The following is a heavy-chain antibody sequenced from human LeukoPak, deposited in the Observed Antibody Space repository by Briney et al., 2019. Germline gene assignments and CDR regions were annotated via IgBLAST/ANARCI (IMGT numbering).Heavy chain of an antibody. D-gene: IGHD2-2*01. CDR1: GFTFNNYG. J-gene: IGHJ4*02. V-gene: IGHV3-23*01. CDR2: ISGTGGST. CDR3: ARAGYQESREHFDY. Sequence: GGSLRLSCAGSGFTFNNYGMSWVRQAPGKGLEWVSGISGTGGSTYYADSVKGRFTISRDTSKNTLYLQMNSLRTEDTAVYYCARAGYQESREHFDYWGQGTLVTLSS.